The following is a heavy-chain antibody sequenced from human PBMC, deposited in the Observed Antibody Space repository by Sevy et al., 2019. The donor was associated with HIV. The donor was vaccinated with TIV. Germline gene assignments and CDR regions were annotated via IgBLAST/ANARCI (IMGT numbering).Heavy chain of an antibody. CDR2: ISGSGGST. Sequence: GGSLRLSCAAPGFTFSSYAMSWVRQAPGKGLEWVSAISGSGGSTYYADSVKGRFTISRDNSKNTLYLQMNSLRAEDTAVYYCAKDLQTALAIVVVPAAIGLDYWGQGTLVIVSS. D-gene: IGHD2-2*03. V-gene: IGHV3-23*01. CDR3: AKDLQTALAIVVVPAAIGLDY. CDR1: GFTFSSYA. J-gene: IGHJ4*02.